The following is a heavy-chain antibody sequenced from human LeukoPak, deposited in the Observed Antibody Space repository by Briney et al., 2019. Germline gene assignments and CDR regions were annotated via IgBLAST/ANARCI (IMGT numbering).Heavy chain of an antibody. CDR1: GGSISNYY. V-gene: IGHV4-59*01. CDR3: ARVGGTNYYYYYGMDV. J-gene: IGHJ6*02. Sequence: SETLSLTCTVSGGSISNYYWSWIRQPPGKGLEGIGYIYYSGSTHSNPSLKSRVTISVDTSKNQFSLKLSPVTAADTAVYYCARVGGTNYYYYYGMDVWGQGTTVTVSS. CDR2: IYYSGST. D-gene: IGHD1-26*01.